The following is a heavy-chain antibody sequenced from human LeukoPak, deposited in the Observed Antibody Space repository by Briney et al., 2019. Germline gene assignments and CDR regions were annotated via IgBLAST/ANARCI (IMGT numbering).Heavy chain of an antibody. CDR3: ARDLSYAFAV. CDR1: GFTFSPYW. Sequence: PGGSLRLSCTTSGFTFSPYWMHWVRQAPGKGLVWVSRIKGDGSSTTYADSVKGRFTISRDNAKNTLYLQTNSLRAEDTAVYYCARDLSYAFAVWGRGTLVTVSS. J-gene: IGHJ2*01. D-gene: IGHD6-6*01. V-gene: IGHV3-74*03. CDR2: IKGDGSST.